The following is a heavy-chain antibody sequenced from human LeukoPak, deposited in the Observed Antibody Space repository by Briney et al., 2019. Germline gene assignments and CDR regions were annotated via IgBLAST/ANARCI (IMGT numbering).Heavy chain of an antibody. V-gene: IGHV3-23*01. CDR3: ARGSSWATYYFDY. Sequence: GGSLRLSCAASGFTFSSYAMSWVRQAPGKGLKWVSTINDNGADTYYADSVKGRFTISRDNAKNLVYLQMYSLRAEDTAVYYCARGSSWATYYFDYWGQGTLVTVSP. D-gene: IGHD6-13*01. CDR1: GFTFSSYA. J-gene: IGHJ4*02. CDR2: INDNGADT.